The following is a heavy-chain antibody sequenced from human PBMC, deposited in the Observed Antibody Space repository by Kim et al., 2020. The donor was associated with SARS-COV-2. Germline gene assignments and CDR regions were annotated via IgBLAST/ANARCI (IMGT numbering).Heavy chain of an antibody. J-gene: IGHJ6*02. CDR3: TTVTTYDWYYYGMDV. V-gene: IGHV3-49*04. CDR2: IRSKAYGGTT. CDR1: GFTFGDYA. D-gene: IGHD4-17*01. Sequence: GGSLRLSCTASGFTFGDYAMSWVRQAPGKGLEWVGFIRSKAYGGTTEYAASVKGRFTISRDDSKSIAYLQMNSLKTEDTAVYYCTTVTTYDWYYYGMDVWGQGTTVTVSS.